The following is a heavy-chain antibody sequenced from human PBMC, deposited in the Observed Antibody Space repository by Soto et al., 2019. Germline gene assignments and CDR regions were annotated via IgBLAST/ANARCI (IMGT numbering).Heavy chain of an antibody. CDR3: VVRYFDYLF. V-gene: IGHV3-23*01. J-gene: IGHJ4*02. CDR1: GFSFSDYA. Sequence: GGSLRLSCAASGFSFSDYAMTWVRQAPGKGLEWVSAISGSGGRTYYADSVKGRFTISRDNSKNTLYLQMNSLSAEDTAVYYGVVRYFDYLFWGQGTLVTVSS. D-gene: IGHD3-9*01. CDR2: ISGSGGRT.